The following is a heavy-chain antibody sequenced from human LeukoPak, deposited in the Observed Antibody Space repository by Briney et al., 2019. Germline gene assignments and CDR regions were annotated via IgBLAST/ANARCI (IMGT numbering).Heavy chain of an antibody. D-gene: IGHD3-10*01. J-gene: IGHJ6*03. V-gene: IGHV3-11*01. CDR2: ISSSGSTI. CDR1: GFTFSDYY. Sequence: GGSLRLSCAASGFTFSDYYMSWIRQAPGKGLEWVSYISSSGSTIYYADSVKGRFTISRDNAKNSLYLQMNSLRAEDTAVYYCARGHPALWFGESRYYYYYMDVWGKGTTVTISS. CDR3: ARGHPALWFGESRYYYYYMDV.